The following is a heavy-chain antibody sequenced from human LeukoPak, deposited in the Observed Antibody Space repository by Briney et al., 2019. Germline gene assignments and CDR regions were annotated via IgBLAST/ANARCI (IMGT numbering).Heavy chain of an antibody. J-gene: IGHJ4*02. Sequence: GGSLRLSCAASGFTFSSYGMSWVRQAPGKGLEWIGRIKTTVDGGPTDYAAPVKGRFTISGDDSKNTLYLQMNSLKTEDTAVYYCTTVGVWDSGTDFWGQGTLVTVSS. V-gene: IGHV3-15*01. CDR1: GFTFSSYG. CDR2: IKTTVDGGPT. D-gene: IGHD2-21*02. CDR3: TTVGVWDSGTDF.